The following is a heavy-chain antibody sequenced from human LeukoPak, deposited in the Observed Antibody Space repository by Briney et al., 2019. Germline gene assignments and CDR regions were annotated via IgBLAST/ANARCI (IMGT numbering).Heavy chain of an antibody. J-gene: IGHJ4*01. CDR1: GFTFSSYW. CDR2: INSDGSTT. D-gene: IGHD6-13*01. V-gene: IGHV3-74*01. CDR3: ARYISGAGDY. Sequence: GGALRLSCAASGFTFSSYWMYWVRQAPGKGLVWVSRINSDGSTTSYADSVKGRFTISRDNAKNTLYLQMNSLRAEDTAVYYCARYISGAGDYWGHGTLVTVSS.